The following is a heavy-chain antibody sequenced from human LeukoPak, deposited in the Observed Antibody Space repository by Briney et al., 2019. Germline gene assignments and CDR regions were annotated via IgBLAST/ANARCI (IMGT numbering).Heavy chain of an antibody. J-gene: IGHJ4*02. D-gene: IGHD5-12*01. V-gene: IGHV1-2*06. CDR3: ARRVGSSSGYSFDY. CDR1: GYTFTDYY. CDR2: INPNSGGT. Sequence: ASXKVSCKASGYTFTDYYIHWVRQRQAPGQGLEWMGRINPNSGGTNYAQKFQGRVTMTRDTSISTAYMELSSLSSDDTAVYFCARRVGSSSGYSFDYWGQGTLVTVSS.